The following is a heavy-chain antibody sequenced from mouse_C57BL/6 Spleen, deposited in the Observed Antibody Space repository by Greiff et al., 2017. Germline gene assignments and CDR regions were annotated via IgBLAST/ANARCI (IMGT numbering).Heavy chain of an antibody. CDR1: GFTFSDYG. D-gene: IGHD1-1*01. J-gene: IGHJ1*03. CDR3: ARRYGSGYWYFDV. CDR2: ISSGSSTI. V-gene: IGHV5-17*01. Sequence: EVKVVESGGGLVKPGGSLKLSCAASGFTFSDYGMHWVRQAPEKGLEWVAYISSGSSTIYYADTVKGRFTFSRDNAKNTLFLQMTSLRSEDTAMYYCARRYGSGYWYFDVWGTGTTVTVSA.